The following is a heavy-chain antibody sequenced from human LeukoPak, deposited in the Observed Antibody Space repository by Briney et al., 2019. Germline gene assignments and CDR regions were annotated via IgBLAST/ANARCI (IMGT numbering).Heavy chain of an antibody. CDR3: AGVYYDYVWGSSDY. Sequence: ASVKVSCKASGYTFTSYGISWVRQAPGQGLEWMGWISAYNGNTNYAQKLQGRVTMTTDTSTSTAYMELRSLRSDDTAVYYCAGVYYDYVWGSSDYWGQGTLVTVSS. J-gene: IGHJ4*02. V-gene: IGHV1-18*01. D-gene: IGHD3-16*01. CDR2: ISAYNGNT. CDR1: GYTFTSYG.